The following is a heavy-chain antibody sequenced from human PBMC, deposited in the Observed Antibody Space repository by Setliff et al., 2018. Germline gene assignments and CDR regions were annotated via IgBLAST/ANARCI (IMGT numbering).Heavy chain of an antibody. D-gene: IGHD3-22*01. J-gene: IGHJ4*02. CDR2: IYSGGTT. Sequence: KASETLSLTCTVSDASLSSGVYYWAWIRQPPGKGLEWIGRIYSGGTTYYNSSLKSRVIISVDTAQNQFSLSLSSVTAADTAVYYCAKRDGYYYDSSGYYLDYWGQGTLVTVSS. V-gene: IGHV4-39*01. CDR1: DASLSSGVYY. CDR3: AKRDGYYYDSSGYYLDY.